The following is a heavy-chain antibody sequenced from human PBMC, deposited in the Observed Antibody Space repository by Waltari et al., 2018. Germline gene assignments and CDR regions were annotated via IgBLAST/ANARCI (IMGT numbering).Heavy chain of an antibody. D-gene: IGHD3-16*01. CDR3: AKGGPRGSYYFDL. J-gene: IGHJ2*01. V-gene: IGHV3-23*04. Sequence: EVQLVESGGGLVQPGGSLRLSCAASEFTLSNYAMRWVRQAPGKGLEWVSMIVEGGVTTFYVDSGKGRFTISRDNSKNTLYLQMNSLRAEDTAVYYCAKGGPRGSYYFDLWGRGTLVTVSS. CDR1: EFTLSNYA. CDR2: IVEGGVTT.